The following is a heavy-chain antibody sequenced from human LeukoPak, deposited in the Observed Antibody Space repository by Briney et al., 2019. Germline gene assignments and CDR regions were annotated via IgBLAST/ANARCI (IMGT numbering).Heavy chain of an antibody. CDR3: ARVGPYDSGSYYNINPYYYCMDV. Sequence: ASVKVSCKASGYSFANYSISWVRQAPGQGLEWMGWISGYNGNTSYAQNLQDRVTMTTDTSTSTAHMELRSLRSDDTAVYYCARVGPYDSGSYYNINPYYYCMDVWGKGTTVTVSS. J-gene: IGHJ6*03. V-gene: IGHV1-18*01. CDR2: ISGYNGNT. D-gene: IGHD3-10*01. CDR1: GYSFANYS.